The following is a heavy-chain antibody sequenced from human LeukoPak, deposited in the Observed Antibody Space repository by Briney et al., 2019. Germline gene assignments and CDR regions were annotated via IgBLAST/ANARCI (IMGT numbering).Heavy chain of an antibody. Sequence: SVRVSCKASGGTFSSYAISWVRRAPGQGLEWMGRIIPILGIANYAQKFQGRVTITADKSTSTAYMELSSLRSEDTAVYYCARDPDSSVIGNYWGQGTLVTVSS. V-gene: IGHV1-69*04. CDR3: ARDPDSSVIGNY. D-gene: IGHD3-22*01. J-gene: IGHJ4*02. CDR1: GGTFSSYA. CDR2: IIPILGIA.